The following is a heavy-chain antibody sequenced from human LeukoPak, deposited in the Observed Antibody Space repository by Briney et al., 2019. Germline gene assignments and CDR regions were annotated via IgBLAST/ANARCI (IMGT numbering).Heavy chain of an antibody. D-gene: IGHD6-19*01. CDR1: GYTFTSYG. CDR3: ARGYSGWYVYYYYYMDV. J-gene: IGHJ6*03. Sequence: GASVKVSCKASGYTFTSYGISWVRQAPGQGLEWMGWISAYNGNTNYAQKLQGRVTMTADTSTSTAYMELRSLRSDDTAVYYCARGYSGWYVYYYYYMDVWGKGTTVTVSS. CDR2: ISAYNGNT. V-gene: IGHV1-18*01.